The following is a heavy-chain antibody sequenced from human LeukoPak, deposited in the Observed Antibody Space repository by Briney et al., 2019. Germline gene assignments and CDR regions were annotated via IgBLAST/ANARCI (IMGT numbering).Heavy chain of an antibody. V-gene: IGHV3-7*04. Sequence: PGGSLRLSCAASGFTFSKYWMSWVRQAPGEGLEWVANIKQDGTEKYYMDSVKGRFSISRDNAKNSLYLQMNALRAEDTAVYYCARDVRPDYWGQGTLVTVST. J-gene: IGHJ4*02. CDR1: GFTFSKYW. CDR3: ARDVRPDY. D-gene: IGHD6-6*01. CDR2: IKQDGTEK.